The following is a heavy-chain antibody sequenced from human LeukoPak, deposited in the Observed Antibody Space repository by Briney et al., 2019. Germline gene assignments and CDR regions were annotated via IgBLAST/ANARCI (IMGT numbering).Heavy chain of an antibody. Sequence: GGSLRLSCAASGFTFSSYGMHWVRQAPGKGLEWVAVIWYDGSNKYYADSVKGRFTISRDNSKNTLYLQMNSLRAEDTAVYYCARGYYDTSGYYLAAYWGQGTLVTVSS. CDR3: ARGYYDTSGYYLAAY. V-gene: IGHV3-33*01. J-gene: IGHJ4*02. CDR1: GFTFSSYG. CDR2: IWYDGSNK. D-gene: IGHD3-22*01.